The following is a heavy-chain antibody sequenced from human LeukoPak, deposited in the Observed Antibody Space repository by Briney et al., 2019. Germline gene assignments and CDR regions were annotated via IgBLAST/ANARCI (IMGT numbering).Heavy chain of an antibody. D-gene: IGHD6-6*01. V-gene: IGHV3-21*01. CDR2: ISSSSSYI. J-gene: IGHJ4*02. Sequence: PGGSLRLSCAASGSTFSSYWMSWVRQAPGKGLEWVSSISSSSSYIYYADSVKGRFTISRGNAKNSLYLQMNSLRAEDTAVYYCARTTIAARPKPSFFFDYWGQGTLVTVSS. CDR1: GSTFSSYW. CDR3: ARTTIAARPKPSFFFDY.